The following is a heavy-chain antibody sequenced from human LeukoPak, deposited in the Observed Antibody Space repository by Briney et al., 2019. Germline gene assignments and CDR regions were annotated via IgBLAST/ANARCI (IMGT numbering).Heavy chain of an antibody. CDR2: ISSSGVGT. CDR1: GLTFINYA. V-gene: IGHV3-23*01. Sequence: GGSLRLSCVTSGLTFINYAMTWVRQAPGKGLEWVSSISSSGVGTHYADSVKGRFTISRDNSKNTLYLQMNSLRADDTAVYYCAKMVREFYTISYYFDYWGQGTLVTVSS. CDR3: AKMVREFYTISYYFDY. J-gene: IGHJ4*02. D-gene: IGHD2-8*01.